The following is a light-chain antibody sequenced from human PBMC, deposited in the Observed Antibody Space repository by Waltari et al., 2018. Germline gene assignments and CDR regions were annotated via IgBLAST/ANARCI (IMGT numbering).Light chain of an antibody. CDR3: QQYGSSPPYT. V-gene: IGKV3-20*01. CDR1: QSVSSNY. J-gene: IGKJ2*01. Sequence: EIVLAQSPGTLSLSPGERATLSCRASQSVSSNYLVWYQQRPGQAPRLLIYGASSRATGITDRCSGSGSGTDFTLTISRLEPEDFAVYYCQQYGSSPPYTFGQGTKLEIK. CDR2: GAS.